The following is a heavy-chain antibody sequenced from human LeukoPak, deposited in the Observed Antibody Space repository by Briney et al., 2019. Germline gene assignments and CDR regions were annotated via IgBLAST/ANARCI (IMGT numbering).Heavy chain of an antibody. CDR1: GFTFNNYA. Sequence: GGSLRLSCAASGFTFNNYAMSWVRQAPGKGLEWVLAISYSGDTTHYADTVTGRFTIFRDNSKNTLFVQMNSLRAEDTAIYYCAKRSGGTFGFFDSWGRGTLVTVSS. V-gene: IGHV3-23*01. CDR2: ISYSGDTT. J-gene: IGHJ4*02. CDR3: AKRSGGTFGFFDS. D-gene: IGHD3-3*01.